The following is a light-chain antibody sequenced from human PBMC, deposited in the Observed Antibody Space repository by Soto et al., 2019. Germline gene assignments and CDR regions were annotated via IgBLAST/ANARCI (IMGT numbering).Light chain of an antibody. Sequence: EVVLTQSPVTLSLSPGERATLSCRASQNINNYLAWYQQKPGQPPRLLIYDAFNRATGIPARFGGSGSGTDFILTISSLEPEDFGVYYCQQRNNWVTFGGGTKVEIK. V-gene: IGKV3-11*01. CDR3: QQRNNWVT. J-gene: IGKJ4*01. CDR1: QNINNY. CDR2: DAF.